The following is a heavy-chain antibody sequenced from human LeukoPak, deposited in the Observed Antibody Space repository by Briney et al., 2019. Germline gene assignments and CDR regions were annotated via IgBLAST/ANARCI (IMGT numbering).Heavy chain of an antibody. CDR1: GFTFSSYS. CDR3: AKDPREARFDY. CDR2: ISSSSAAI. Sequence: GGSLRLSCAASGFTFSSYSMNWVRQAPGKGLEWVSYISSSSAAIYYADSVKGRFTISRDNAKSSLYLQMNSLRAEDTAVYYCAKDPREARFDYWGQGTLVTVSS. J-gene: IGHJ4*02. V-gene: IGHV3-48*01. D-gene: IGHD6-6*01.